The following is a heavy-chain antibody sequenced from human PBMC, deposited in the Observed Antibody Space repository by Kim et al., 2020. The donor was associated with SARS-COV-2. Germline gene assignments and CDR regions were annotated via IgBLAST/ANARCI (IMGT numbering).Heavy chain of an antibody. V-gene: IGHV3-23*01. J-gene: IGHJ4*02. CDR3: AKVIGSGLKYYYDSSGYYPY. CDR2: ISGSGGST. D-gene: IGHD3-22*01. Sequence: GGSLRLSCAASGFTFSSYAMTWVRQAPGKGLEWVSAISGSGGSTYYADSVKGRFTSSRDNSKNTLYLQMNSLRAEDTALYYCAKVIGSGLKYYYDSSGYYPYWGLGTLVTVSS. CDR1: GFTFSSYA.